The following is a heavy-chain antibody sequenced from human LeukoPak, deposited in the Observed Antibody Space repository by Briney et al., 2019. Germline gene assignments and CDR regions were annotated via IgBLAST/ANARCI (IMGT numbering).Heavy chain of an antibody. D-gene: IGHD6-19*01. J-gene: IGHJ6*02. V-gene: IGHV1-18*01. CDR1: GYTFTSYG. Sequence: GASVKVSCKASGYTFTSYGISWVRQAPGQGLGWMGWISTYNGDTNYALKLQGRVTMTTDTSTNTAYMELSSLRSEDTAVYYCASRRGGYSSGWYDWADWDYYYYYGMDVWGQGTTVTVSS. CDR2: ISTYNGDT. CDR3: ASRRGGYSSGWYDWADWDYYYYYGMDV.